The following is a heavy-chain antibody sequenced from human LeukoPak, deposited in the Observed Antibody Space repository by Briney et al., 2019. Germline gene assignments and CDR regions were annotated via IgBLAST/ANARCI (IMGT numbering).Heavy chain of an antibody. D-gene: IGHD3-22*01. Sequence: PGGSLRLSCAASGFTFSDWTMNWIRQAPGKGLEWVSSISSSSSYIYYADSVKGRFTISRDNTKSSLYLQMNSLRAEDTAVYYCNLLTMIVVGHLTSSTPWGQGTLVTVSS. CDR1: GFTFSDWT. V-gene: IGHV3-21*01. CDR2: ISSSSSYI. J-gene: IGHJ5*02. CDR3: NLLTMIVVGHLTSSTP.